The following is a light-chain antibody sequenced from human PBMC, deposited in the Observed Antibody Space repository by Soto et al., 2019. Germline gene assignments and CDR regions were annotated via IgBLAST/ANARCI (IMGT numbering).Light chain of an antibody. CDR2: KAS. V-gene: IGKV1-5*03. CDR3: QQYNSYSPT. CDR1: QSISVW. Sequence: IQTTGAPSTLPASVENSVTMTCLDSQSISVWLAWYQQKAGKAPNLLIYKASRLESGVPSRFSGSGSETEFTLTISGLQPGDSATYYCQQYNSYSPTFGQGTKVDIK. J-gene: IGKJ1*01.